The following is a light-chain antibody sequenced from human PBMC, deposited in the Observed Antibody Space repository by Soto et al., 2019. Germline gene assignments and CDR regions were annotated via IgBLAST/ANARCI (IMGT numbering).Light chain of an antibody. CDR3: QSYDSSLGDWV. Sequence: QSVLTQPPSVSGAPGQRVTISCTGSSSNIGAGYDVHWYQQLPGTAPKLLIYGNNNRPSGVPGRFSGSKSGTSASLAITGIQTEDEADYYCQSYDSSLGDWVFGGGTKLTVL. V-gene: IGLV1-40*01. CDR2: GNN. J-gene: IGLJ3*02. CDR1: SSNIGAGYD.